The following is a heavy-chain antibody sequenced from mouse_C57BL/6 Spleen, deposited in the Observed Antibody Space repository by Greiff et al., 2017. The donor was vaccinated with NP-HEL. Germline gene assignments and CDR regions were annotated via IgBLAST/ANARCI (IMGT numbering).Heavy chain of an antibody. V-gene: IGHV1-55*01. CDR2: IYPGSGST. Sequence: QVQLQQPGAELVKPGASVKMSCKASGYTFTSYWITWVKQRPGQGLEWIGDIYPGSGSTNYNEKFKSKATLTVDTSSSTAYMQLSSLTSEDSAVYYCARRSTGSSAWFAYWGQGTLVTVSA. D-gene: IGHD4-1*02. J-gene: IGHJ3*01. CDR1: GYTFTSYW. CDR3: ARRSTGSSAWFAY.